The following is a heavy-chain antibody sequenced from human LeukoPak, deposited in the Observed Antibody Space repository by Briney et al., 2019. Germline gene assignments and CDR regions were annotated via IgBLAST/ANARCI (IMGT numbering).Heavy chain of an antibody. J-gene: IGHJ4*02. CDR3: VRDLATVATPYFDY. V-gene: IGHV1-18*01. Sequence: ASVKVSCKASGYTFTSYGISWVRQAPGQGLEWMGWISAYNGNTNYAQKLQGRVTMTTDTSTSTAYMELRSLRSDDTAVYYCVRDLATVATPYFDYWGQGTLVTVSS. D-gene: IGHD4-23*01. CDR1: GYTFTSYG. CDR2: ISAYNGNT.